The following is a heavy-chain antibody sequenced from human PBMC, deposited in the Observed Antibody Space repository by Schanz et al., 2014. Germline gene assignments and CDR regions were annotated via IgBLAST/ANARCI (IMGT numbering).Heavy chain of an antibody. J-gene: IGHJ4*02. Sequence: EVQLLESGGGPVEPGGSLRLSCAASGFTFSRYAMSWVRQAPGKGLEWVAAVSGGGGSTYYADSVKGRFTISRDNSKNTLYLQMNSLRAEDTAVYYCTKFETRTGTNYWGQGTLVTVSS. CDR2: VSGGGGST. D-gene: IGHD1-1*01. CDR1: GFTFSRYA. CDR3: TKFETRTGTNY. V-gene: IGHV3-23*01.